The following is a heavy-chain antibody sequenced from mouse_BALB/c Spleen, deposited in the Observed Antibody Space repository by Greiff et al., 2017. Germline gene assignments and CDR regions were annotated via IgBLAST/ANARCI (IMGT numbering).Heavy chain of an antibody. CDR2: IYPGDGDT. V-gene: IGHV1-82*01. CDR3: ARSGIYYGSSYDYYAMDY. CDR1: GYAFSSSW. D-gene: IGHD1-1*01. J-gene: IGHJ4*01. Sequence: VQLQQSGPELVKPGASVKISCKASGYAFSSSWMNWVKQRPGQGLEWIGRIYPGDGDTNYNGKFKGKATLTADKSSSTAYMQLSSLTSVDSAVYFCARSGIYYGSSYDYYAMDYWGQGTSVTVSS.